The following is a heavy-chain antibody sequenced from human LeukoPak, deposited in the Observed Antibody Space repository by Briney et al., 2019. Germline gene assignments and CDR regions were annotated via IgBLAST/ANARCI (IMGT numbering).Heavy chain of an antibody. CDR1: GGSFSGYY. D-gene: IGHD3-10*01. Sequence: SETLSLTCAVYGGSFSGYYWSWIRQPPGKGLEWIGEINHSGSTNYNPSLKSRVTISVDTSKNQFSLKLSSVTAADTAMYYCARGDGEDYYFDYWGQGTLVTVSS. V-gene: IGHV4-34*01. J-gene: IGHJ4*02. CDR3: ARGDGEDYYFDY. CDR2: INHSGST.